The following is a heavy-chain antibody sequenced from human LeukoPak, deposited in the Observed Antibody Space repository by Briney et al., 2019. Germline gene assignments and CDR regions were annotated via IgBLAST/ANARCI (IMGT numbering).Heavy chain of an antibody. CDR3: ARAKSHSSWYKKRGKYFDY. D-gene: IGHD6-13*01. J-gene: IGHJ4*02. Sequence: SETLSLTCTVSGGSISSYYWSWIRQPPGKGLEWIGYIYYSGSTNYNPSLKSRVTISVDTSKNQFSLKLSSVTAADTAVYYCARAKSHSSWYKKRGKYFDYWGQGTLVTVSS. V-gene: IGHV4-59*01. CDR2: IYYSGST. CDR1: GGSISSYY.